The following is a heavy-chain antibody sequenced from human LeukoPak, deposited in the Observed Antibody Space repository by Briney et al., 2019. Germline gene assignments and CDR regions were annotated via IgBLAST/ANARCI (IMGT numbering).Heavy chain of an antibody. CDR1: VHSMNSHY. J-gene: IGHJ3*02. Sequence: SESLALTYTVSVHSMNSHYWSWIRQPPGKALEWSGYISYIGSTNYNPSLKSGVTISVDTSKNQFSLKLSSVTAPDTAVYYSARDPTTVTKALDIWGKGTMVTVSS. CDR2: ISYIGST. D-gene: IGHD4-17*01. V-gene: IGHV4-59*11. CDR3: ARDPTTVTKALDI.